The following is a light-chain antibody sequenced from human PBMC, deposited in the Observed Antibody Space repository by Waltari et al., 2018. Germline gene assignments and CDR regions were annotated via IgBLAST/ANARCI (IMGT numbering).Light chain of an antibody. CDR3: QSYESTRWV. V-gene: IGLV6-57*03. CDR2: EDN. CDR1: SVRLARNY. J-gene: IGLJ3*02. Sequence: NFMLTQPHSVSESPGKTVTISYTRSSVRLARNYVQWYQQRPGSAPTTAIYEDNQRPSGVPDRFSGSIDSSPNSASLTISGLKTEDEADDYCQSYESTRWVFGGGTKLTVL.